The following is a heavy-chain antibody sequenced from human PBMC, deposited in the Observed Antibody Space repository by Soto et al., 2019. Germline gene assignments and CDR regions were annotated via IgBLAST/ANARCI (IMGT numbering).Heavy chain of an antibody. CDR1: GGSISSSSYY. Sequence: PSETLSLTCTVSGGSISSSSYYWGWIRQPPGKGLEWIGSIYYSGSTYYNPSLKSRVTISVDTSKNQFSLKLSSVTAADTAVYYCAGHLPDAVVAATPNWFDPWGQGTLVTVSS. V-gene: IGHV4-39*01. CDR3: AGHLPDAVVAATPNWFDP. J-gene: IGHJ5*02. D-gene: IGHD2-15*01. CDR2: IYYSGST.